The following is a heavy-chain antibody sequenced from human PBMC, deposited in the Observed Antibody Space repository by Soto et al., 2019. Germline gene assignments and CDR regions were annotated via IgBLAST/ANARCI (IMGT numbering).Heavy chain of an antibody. CDR1: GFTFSSYA. V-gene: IGHV3-23*01. CDR2: ISGSGGST. J-gene: IGHJ4*02. CDR3: ATLRDYYFDF. Sequence: EVQLLESGGGLVQPGGSLRLSCAASGFTFSSYAMSWVRQAPGKGLEWVSAISGSGGSTYYADSVKGRFTIARDNSKLSLYLQMNSLRAEDTAVYYCATLRDYYFDFWGQGPLVTVSS.